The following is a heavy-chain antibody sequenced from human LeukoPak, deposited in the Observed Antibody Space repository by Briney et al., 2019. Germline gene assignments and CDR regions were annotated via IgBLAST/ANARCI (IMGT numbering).Heavy chain of an antibody. CDR3: ARAEGDSSGYYFNFDY. CDR2: INPSGGST. CDR1: GYTFTIYY. D-gene: IGHD3-22*01. V-gene: IGHV1-46*01. J-gene: IGHJ4*02. Sequence: GASVKVSFTASGYTFTIYYMHWVRQAPGQGREWMGIINPSGGSTSYAQKFQGRVTMTRDTSTSKVYMELSSLRSEDTAVYYCARAEGDSSGYYFNFDYWGQGTLVTVSS.